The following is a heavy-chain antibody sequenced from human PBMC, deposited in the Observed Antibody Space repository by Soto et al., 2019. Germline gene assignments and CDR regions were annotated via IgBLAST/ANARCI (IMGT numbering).Heavy chain of an antibody. D-gene: IGHD2-2*01. Sequence: ASVKVSCKVSGYTLTELSMHWVRQAPGKGREWMGGFDPEDGESIYAQKFQGRVTMTEDTSTDTAYMELSSLRSEDTAVYYCATTPIVVVPAAAYFDYWGQGTLVTVSS. CDR3: ATTPIVVVPAAAYFDY. CDR1: GYTLTELS. CDR2: FDPEDGES. V-gene: IGHV1-24*01. J-gene: IGHJ4*02.